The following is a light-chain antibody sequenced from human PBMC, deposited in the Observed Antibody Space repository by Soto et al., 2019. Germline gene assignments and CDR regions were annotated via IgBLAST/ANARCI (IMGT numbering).Light chain of an antibody. CDR1: SSNVGSNT. CDR2: SDD. J-gene: IGLJ3*02. Sequence: QPVLTQPPSASGTPGQRVTISCSGSSSNVGSNTVSWYQQLPGTAPKVLIYSDDQRPSGVPDRFSGSRSGSSASLAISGLQSGDEADYDCASWEDSLNGWVIGGGTKLTVL. V-gene: IGLV1-44*01. CDR3: ASWEDSLNGWV.